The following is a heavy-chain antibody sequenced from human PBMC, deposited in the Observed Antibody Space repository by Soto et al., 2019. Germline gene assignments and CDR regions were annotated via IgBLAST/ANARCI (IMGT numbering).Heavy chain of an antibody. CDR3: ARDSKLCSGGSCYDTTYYYYYYMDV. D-gene: IGHD2-15*01. CDR1: GGTFSSYT. Sequence: GASVKVSCKASGGTFSSYTISWVRQAPEQGLEWMGRIIPILGIANYAQKFQGRVTITADKSTSTAYMELSSLRSEDTAVYYCARDSKLCSGGSCYDTTYYYYYYMDVWGKGTTVTVSS. CDR2: IIPILGIA. J-gene: IGHJ6*03. V-gene: IGHV1-69*04.